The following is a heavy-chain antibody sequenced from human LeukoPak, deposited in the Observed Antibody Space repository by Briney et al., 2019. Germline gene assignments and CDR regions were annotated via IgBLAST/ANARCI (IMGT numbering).Heavy chain of an antibody. CDR3: ARHGGYSSPYLL. D-gene: IGHD6-13*01. Sequence: PSETLSLTCTVSGGSISNYYWSWIRQPPGKGLECMGYIYYSGTTNYNPCLKSRVTISVDTSKNQFSLKLSSVTAADTAVYYCARHGGYSSPYLLWGQGILVTVSS. CDR1: GGSISNYY. CDR2: IYYSGTT. V-gene: IGHV4-59*08. J-gene: IGHJ1*01.